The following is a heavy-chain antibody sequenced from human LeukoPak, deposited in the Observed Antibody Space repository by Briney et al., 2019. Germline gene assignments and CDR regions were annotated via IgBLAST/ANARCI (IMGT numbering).Heavy chain of an antibody. Sequence: GGSLRLSCAASGFTFSSYGMHWVRQAPGKGLEWVAFIRYDGSNKYYADSVKGRFTISRDNSKNTLYLQMNSLRAEDTAVYYCAREGDIAAVFDYWGQGTLVTVSS. CDR2: IRYDGSNK. CDR3: AREGDIAAVFDY. D-gene: IGHD6-13*01. CDR1: GFTFSSYG. V-gene: IGHV3-30*02. J-gene: IGHJ4*02.